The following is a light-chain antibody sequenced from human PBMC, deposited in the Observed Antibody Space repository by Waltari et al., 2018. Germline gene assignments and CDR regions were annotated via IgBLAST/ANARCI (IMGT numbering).Light chain of an antibody. CDR2: AAS. CDR1: QGVSTY. CDR3: QQYHDYPWT. J-gene: IGKJ1*01. Sequence: AIRMTQSPSSLSASIGDRVTISCRASQGVSTYLAWYQQKPGKDPSLLIHAASNLQSGVPSRFSGSGTGTDFTLTITCLQSEDFATYYCQQYHDYPWTFGQGTEVDI. V-gene: IGKV1-8*01.